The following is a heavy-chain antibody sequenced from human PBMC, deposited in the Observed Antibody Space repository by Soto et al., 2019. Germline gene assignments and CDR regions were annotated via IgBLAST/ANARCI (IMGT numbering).Heavy chain of an antibody. CDR2: IYPGDSDT. V-gene: IGHV5-51*01. CDR3: ARTIVVVPAAMWAVNYYMDV. CDR1: GYSFTSYW. J-gene: IGHJ6*03. D-gene: IGHD2-2*01. Sequence: GESLKISCKGSGYSFTSYWIGWVRQMPGKGLEWMGIIYPGDSDTRYSPSFQGQVTISADKSISTAYLQWSSLKASDTAMYYCARTIVVVPAAMWAVNYYMDVWGKGTTVTGSS.